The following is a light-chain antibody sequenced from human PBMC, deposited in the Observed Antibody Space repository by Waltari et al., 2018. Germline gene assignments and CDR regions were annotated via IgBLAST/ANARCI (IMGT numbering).Light chain of an antibody. V-gene: IGKV3-20*01. CDR2: GAP. CDR1: QSVFNNY. CDR3: QQSYSTLLT. J-gene: IGKJ4*01. Sequence: EIVLTQSPGTLSLSPGEGATLSCRASQSVFNNYLAWSQQRPGRAPRLLIYGAPSRATGIPDRFRGSGSGTDFTLTVSTLEPEDFATYYCQQSYSTLLTFGGGTKVEIK.